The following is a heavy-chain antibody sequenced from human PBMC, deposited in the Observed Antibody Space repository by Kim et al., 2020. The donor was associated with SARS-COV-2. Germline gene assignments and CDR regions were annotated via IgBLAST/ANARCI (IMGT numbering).Heavy chain of an antibody. D-gene: IGHD6-13*01. CDR1: GYTFTSYD. CDR3: ARTYSSSWYLPQFPKGKRYYYYYYYMDV. Sequence: ASVKVSCKASGYTFTSYDINWVRQATGQGLEWMGWMNPNSGNTGYAQKFQGRVTMTRNTSISTAYMELSSLRSEDTAVYYCARTYSSSWYLPQFPKGKRYYYYYYYMDVWGKGTTVTVSS. CDR2: MNPNSGNT. V-gene: IGHV1-8*01. J-gene: IGHJ6*03.